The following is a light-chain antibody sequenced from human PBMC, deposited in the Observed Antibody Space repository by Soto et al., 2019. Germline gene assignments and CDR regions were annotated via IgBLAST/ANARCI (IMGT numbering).Light chain of an antibody. CDR1: SASVSSSYY. CDR2: STN. J-gene: IGLJ3*02. V-gene: IGLV8-61*01. Sequence: QAVVTQEPSVSVSPGGTVTLTCGLSSASVSSSYYPSWYQQTPGQAPRTLIYSTNSRSSGVPDRFSGSIRGNKAALTITGGPADEEYNYCRVLYRGRGIWLFGGGTKLTVL. CDR3: VLYRGRGIWL.